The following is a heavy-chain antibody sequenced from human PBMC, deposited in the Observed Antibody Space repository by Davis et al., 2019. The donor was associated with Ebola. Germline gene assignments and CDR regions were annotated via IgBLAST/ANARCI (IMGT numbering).Heavy chain of an antibody. V-gene: IGHV1-2*04. D-gene: IGHD3-3*01. CDR3: TRGSTLFHYDFWRGPPQGGMDV. CDR2: INSNSGGT. J-gene: IGHJ6*04. Sequence: AASVKVSCKASGYTITGYSMHWVRQAPGQGLAWMGWINSNSGGTNYAQKLQGWVTMTRDTSISTAYMELSRLRSDKTAVYYCTRGSTLFHYDFWRGPPQGGMDVWGEGTTVTVSS. CDR1: GYTITGYS.